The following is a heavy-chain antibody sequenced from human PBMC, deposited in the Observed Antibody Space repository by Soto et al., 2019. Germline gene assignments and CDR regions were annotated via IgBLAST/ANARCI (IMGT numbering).Heavy chain of an antibody. J-gene: IGHJ6*01. D-gene: IGHD5-12*01. Sequence: GASVKVSCKASGYTFTSYYMHWVRQAPGQGLEWMGIINPSGGSTSYAQKFQGRVTMTRDTSTSTVYMELSSLRSEDTAVYYCAREDIVASNYYYGMDVWGQGTTVTVSS. CDR3: AREDIVASNYYYGMDV. CDR2: INPSGGST. CDR1: GYTFTSYY. V-gene: IGHV1-46*01.